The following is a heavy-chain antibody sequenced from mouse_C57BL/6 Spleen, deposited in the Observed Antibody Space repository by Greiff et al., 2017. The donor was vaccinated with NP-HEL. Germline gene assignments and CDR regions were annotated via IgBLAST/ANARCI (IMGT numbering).Heavy chain of an antibody. V-gene: IGHV1-64*01. D-gene: IGHD3-2*02. CDR3: AAQATGYAMDY. Sequence: QVQLQQPGAELVKPGASVKLSCKASGYTFTSYWMHWVKQRPGQGLEWIGMIHPNSGSTNYNEKFKSKATLTVDKSSSTAYMQLSSLTSEDSAVYYCAAQATGYAMDYWGQGTSVTVSS. CDR2: IHPNSGST. CDR1: GYTFTSYW. J-gene: IGHJ4*01.